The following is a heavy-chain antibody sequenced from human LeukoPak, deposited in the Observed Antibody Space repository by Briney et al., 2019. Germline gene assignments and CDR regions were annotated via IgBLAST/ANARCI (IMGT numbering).Heavy chain of an antibody. J-gene: IGHJ5*02. CDR3: ARDGGYCSSTSCYLYNWFDP. Sequence: GRSLRLSCAASGFTFSSYGMHWVRQAPGKGLEWVAAIWYDGSNKYYADSVKGRFTISRDNSKNTLYLQMNSLRAEDTAVYYCARDGGYCSSTSCYLYNWFDPWGQGTLVTVSS. D-gene: IGHD2-2*01. V-gene: IGHV3-33*01. CDR1: GFTFSSYG. CDR2: IWYDGSNK.